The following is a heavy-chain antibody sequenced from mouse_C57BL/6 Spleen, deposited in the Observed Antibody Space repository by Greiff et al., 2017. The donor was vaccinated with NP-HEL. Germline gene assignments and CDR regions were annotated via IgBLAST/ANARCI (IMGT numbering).Heavy chain of an antibody. J-gene: IGHJ3*01. D-gene: IGHD3-2*02. Sequence: QVQLQQPGAELVKPGASVKLSCKASGYTFTSYWMQWVKQRPGQGLEWIGEIDPSDSYTNYNQKFKGKATLTVDTSSSTAYMQLSSLTSEDSAVYYCAREGAAQAKTPAYWGQGTLVTVSA. CDR1: GYTFTSYW. CDR3: AREGAAQAKTPAY. V-gene: IGHV1-50*01. CDR2: IDPSDSYT.